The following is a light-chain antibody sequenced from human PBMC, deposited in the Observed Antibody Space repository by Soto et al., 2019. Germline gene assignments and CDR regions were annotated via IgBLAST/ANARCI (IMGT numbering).Light chain of an antibody. V-gene: IGKV1-12*01. CDR1: QGISNW. CDR3: QQANSFPLT. CDR2: TGS. Sequence: DIQMTQSPSSVSASVGDRVSITCRASQGISNWLAWYQQKPGRAPKLLIYTGSSLQSGVPSMFSGTGSGTDFTLTISSQQPEDVATYYCQQANSFPLTFGGGTKVEIK. J-gene: IGKJ4*01.